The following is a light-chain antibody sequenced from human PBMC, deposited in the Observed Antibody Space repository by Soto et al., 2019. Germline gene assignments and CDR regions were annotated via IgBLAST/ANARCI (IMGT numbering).Light chain of an antibody. CDR1: SRDVGSYNL. CDR2: EDN. Sequence: QSALTQPASVSGSPGQSITISCTGTSRDVGSYNLVSWYQHHPGKAPKLMIYEDNKRPSGVSNRFSGSKSGNTASLTISGLQAEDEADYYCCSYAGTSTFLYVFGTGTKLTVL. CDR3: CSYAGTSTFLYV. V-gene: IGLV2-23*02. J-gene: IGLJ1*01.